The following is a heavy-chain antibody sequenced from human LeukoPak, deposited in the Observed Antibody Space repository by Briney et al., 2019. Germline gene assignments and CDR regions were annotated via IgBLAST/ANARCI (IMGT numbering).Heavy chain of an antibody. Sequence: ASVKVSCKASGYTFTSYYMHWVRQAPGQGLEWMGIINPSGGSTSYAQKFQGTVIITRDMSTSTVYMELSSLRSEDTALYYCSRASRGYVDYYYYMDVWGKGTTVTVSS. J-gene: IGHJ6*03. CDR1: GYTFTSYY. CDR2: INPSGGST. V-gene: IGHV1-46*01. CDR3: SRASRGYVDYYYYMDV. D-gene: IGHD5-12*01.